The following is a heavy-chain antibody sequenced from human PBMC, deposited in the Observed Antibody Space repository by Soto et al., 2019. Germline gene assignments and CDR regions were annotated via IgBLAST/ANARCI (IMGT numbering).Heavy chain of an antibody. CDR1: GYTFTGYY. Sequence: RASVKVSCKASGYTFTGYYMHWVRQAPGQGLEWMGWINPNSGGTNYAQKFQGRVTMTRDTSISTAYMELSRLRSDDTAVYYCARGHCSSTSCYPDYWGQGTLVTVSS. CDR2: INPNSGGT. CDR3: ARGHCSSTSCYPDY. V-gene: IGHV1-2*02. J-gene: IGHJ4*02. D-gene: IGHD2-2*01.